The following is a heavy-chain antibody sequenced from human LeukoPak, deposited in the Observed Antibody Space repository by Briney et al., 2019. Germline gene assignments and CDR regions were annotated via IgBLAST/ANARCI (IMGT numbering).Heavy chain of an antibody. J-gene: IGHJ4*02. CDR3: AGSIGVPERTDY. CDR2: INHSGST. V-gene: IGHV4-4*02. CDR1: GGSISSSHW. Sequence: SGTLSLTCVVSGGSISSSHWWTWVRQPPGKGLEWIGEINHSGSTNYNPSLKSRVTISVDRSKNQFSLKLSSVTAADTAVYYCAGSIGVPERTDYWGQGTLVTVSS. D-gene: IGHD2-2*01.